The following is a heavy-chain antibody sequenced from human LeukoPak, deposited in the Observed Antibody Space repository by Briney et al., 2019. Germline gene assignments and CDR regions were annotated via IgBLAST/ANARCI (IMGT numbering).Heavy chain of an antibody. D-gene: IGHD5-24*01. Sequence: GASVKVSCKASGYTFTGYYMHWVRQAPGQGLEWMGWINPSSGGTNYAQKFQGRVTMTRDTSISTAYMELSRLRSDDTAVYYCARDQDGYNGFDYWGQGTLVTVSS. CDR3: ARDQDGYNGFDY. J-gene: IGHJ4*02. CDR1: GYTFTGYY. CDR2: INPSSGGT. V-gene: IGHV1-2*02.